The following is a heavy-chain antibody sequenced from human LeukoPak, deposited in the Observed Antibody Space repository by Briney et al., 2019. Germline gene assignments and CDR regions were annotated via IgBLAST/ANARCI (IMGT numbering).Heavy chain of an antibody. Sequence: GGSLRLSCAASGFTFSGYWMSWVRQTPEKGLEWVANIKGDGSEQNYLDSVKGRSTISRDNAKNSVYLQMNSLRAEDTAVFYCTRDDGPAGRSDYWGQGTLVTVSS. V-gene: IGHV3-7*04. CDR3: TRDDGPAGRSDY. D-gene: IGHD2-2*01. CDR1: GFTFSGYW. CDR2: IKGDGSEQ. J-gene: IGHJ4*02.